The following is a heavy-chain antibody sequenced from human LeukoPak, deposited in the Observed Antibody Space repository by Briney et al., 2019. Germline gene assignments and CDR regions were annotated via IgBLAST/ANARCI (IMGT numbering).Heavy chain of an antibody. J-gene: IGHJ3*02. CDR2: IIPIFGTA. CDR3: ARGYGDYDFWSGYSLDAFDI. Sequence: SVKVSCKASGYTFTSYGISWVRQAPGQGLEWMGRIIPIFGTANYAQKFQGRVTITTDESTSTAYMELSSLRSEDTAVYYCARGYGDYDFWSGYSLDAFDIWGQGTMVTVSS. V-gene: IGHV1-69*05. D-gene: IGHD3-3*01. CDR1: GYTFTSYG.